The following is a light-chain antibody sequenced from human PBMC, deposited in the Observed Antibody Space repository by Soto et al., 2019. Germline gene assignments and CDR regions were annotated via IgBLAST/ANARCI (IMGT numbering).Light chain of an antibody. CDR1: ESVSSSF. CDR3: LLDYAYFWA. J-gene: IGKJ1*01. V-gene: IGKV3-20*01. CDR2: GAS. Sequence: ETVLTRSPGTLSLSPGERATLSCKASESVSSSFLAWYQQRLGQAPRLLIYGASSRATGIPDRFSGSGSGTDFTLTISSLQPEDFATYYCLLDYAYFWAFGQGTKVDIK.